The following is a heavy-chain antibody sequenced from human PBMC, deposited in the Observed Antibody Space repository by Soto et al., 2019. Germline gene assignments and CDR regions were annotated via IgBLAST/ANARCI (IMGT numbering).Heavy chain of an antibody. V-gene: IGHV6-1*01. CDR1: GDSVSSNSAA. J-gene: IGHJ6*02. CDR3: ARVPGVVVPAAMNYYYGMDV. D-gene: IGHD2-2*01. Sequence: SQTLSLTCVISGDSVSSNSAAWNWIRQSPSRGLEWLGRTYYRSKWYNDYAVSVKSRITINPDTSKNQFSLQLNSVTPEDTAVYYCARVPGVVVPAAMNYYYGMDVWGQGTTVTVSS. CDR2: TYYRSKWYN.